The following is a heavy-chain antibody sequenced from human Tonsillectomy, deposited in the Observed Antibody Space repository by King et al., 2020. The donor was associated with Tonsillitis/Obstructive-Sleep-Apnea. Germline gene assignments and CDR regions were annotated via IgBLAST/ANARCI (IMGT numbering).Heavy chain of an antibody. CDR1: RFTLSDHY. Sequence: VQLVESGGGLVKPGGSLRLSCAASRFTLSDHYMSWIRQAPGKGLEGVSYISGSGSYTNYADSVKGRFTMSRDNAKNSLYLQMDSLRAEDTAVYYCARGYCSRTSCYMVLIDYWGQGTLVTVSS. CDR2: ISGSGSYT. CDR3: ARGYCSRTSCYMVLIDY. V-gene: IGHV3-11*05. D-gene: IGHD2-2*02. J-gene: IGHJ4*02.